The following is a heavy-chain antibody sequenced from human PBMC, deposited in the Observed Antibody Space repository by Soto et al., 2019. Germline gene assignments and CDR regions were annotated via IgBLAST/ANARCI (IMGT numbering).Heavy chain of an antibody. Sequence: QVQLQESGPGLVKPSGTLSLTCAVSGGSISSSNWWSWVRQPPGKGLEWMGEIYHSGGTNYNPSLKSRVTLSVDKSKNRFSQKLRSVTAADAAVYYCASTTQPPWFAPWGQGTLVTVSS. V-gene: IGHV4-4*02. CDR1: GGSISSSNW. D-gene: IGHD1-1*01. CDR3: ASTTQPPWFAP. CDR2: IYHSGGT. J-gene: IGHJ5*02.